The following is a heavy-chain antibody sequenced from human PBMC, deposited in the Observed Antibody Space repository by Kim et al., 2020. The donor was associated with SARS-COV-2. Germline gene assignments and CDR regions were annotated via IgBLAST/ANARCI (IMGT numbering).Heavy chain of an antibody. D-gene: IGHD3-22*01. V-gene: IGHV4-34*01. CDR2: ST. CDR3: ARGVITTGFDY. Sequence: STNYHPALKSRLTISIDTSKNHLSLKLTSVTAADTAVYYCARGVITTGFDYWGQGTLVTVSS. J-gene: IGHJ4*02.